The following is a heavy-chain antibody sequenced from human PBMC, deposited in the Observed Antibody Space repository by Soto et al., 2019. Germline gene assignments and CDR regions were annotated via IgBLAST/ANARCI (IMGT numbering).Heavy chain of an antibody. CDR1: GFTFNSYS. V-gene: IGHV3-48*01. J-gene: IGHJ4*02. D-gene: IGHD3-10*01. CDR3: ARRSAAGLDY. CDR2: ISSGSSTI. Sequence: EVQLVESGGGLVQPGGSLRLSCAASGFTFNSYSMNWVRQAPGKGLEWVSYISSGSSTIYYADSVKGRFTISRDNAKNSVYLQMNSLRAEDTAVYYCARRSAAGLDYWGQGTLVTVSS.